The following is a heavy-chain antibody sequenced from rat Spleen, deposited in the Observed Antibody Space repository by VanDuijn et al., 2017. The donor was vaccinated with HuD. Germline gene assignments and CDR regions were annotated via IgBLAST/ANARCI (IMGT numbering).Heavy chain of an antibody. CDR2: MRYDGDT. V-gene: IGHV2-63*01. CDR1: GFSLTGNN. D-gene: IGHD1-2*01. J-gene: IGHJ4*01. CDR3: TRAIAADYVMAA. Sequence: QVQLKVSGPGLVQPSQTLSLTCTVSGFSLTGNNVHWVRQPPGKGLEGMGRMRYDGDTAYNSAIKSRLSVSRDTSKNKVFLKMNSLQTDDTAIYYCTRAIAADYVMAAWGQGTSVTVSS.